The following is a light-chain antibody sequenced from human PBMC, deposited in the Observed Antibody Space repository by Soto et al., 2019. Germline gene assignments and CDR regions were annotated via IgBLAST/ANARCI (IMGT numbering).Light chain of an antibody. CDR2: DAS. CDR1: ESASFN. CDR3: QQHNKWPTT. Sequence: EIVLTQSPDTLSVSPGETATLSCRASESASFNVGWYQQKLGQAPRLLVYDASTRATGIAARFSGAGSGTEFTLTISILQSEDFAVYICQQHNKWPTTFGGGTRVDMK. J-gene: IGKJ4*01. V-gene: IGKV3-15*01.